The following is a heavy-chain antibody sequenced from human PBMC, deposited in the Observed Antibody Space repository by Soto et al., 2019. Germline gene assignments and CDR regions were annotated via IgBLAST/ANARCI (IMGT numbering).Heavy chain of an antibody. CDR1: GGSISSGGYY. CDR2: IYYSGST. J-gene: IGHJ5*02. V-gene: IGHV4-31*03. D-gene: IGHD3-22*01. CDR3: AIAHVRDYYDSSGYSNWFDP. Sequence: SETLSLTCTVSGGSISSGGYYWSWIRQHPGKGLEWIGYIYYSGSTYYNQSLKNRVTKSVDTSKNQFSMKLSSVTAADTDEYNCAIAHVRDYYDSSGYSNWFDPWGQGTLVTVSS.